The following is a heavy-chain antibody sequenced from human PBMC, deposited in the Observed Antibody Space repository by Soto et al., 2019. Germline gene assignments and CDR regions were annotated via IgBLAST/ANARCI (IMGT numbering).Heavy chain of an antibody. D-gene: IGHD6-6*01. J-gene: IGHJ6*02. CDR1: GGSFSGYY. Sequence: KPSETLSLTCAVYGGSFSGYYWSWIRQPPGKGLEWIGEINHSGSTNYNPSLKSRVTISVDTSKNQFSLKLSSVTAADTAVYYCGRLAARRVNYYYYGMDVWGQGTTVTVSS. CDR3: GRLAARRVNYYYYGMDV. V-gene: IGHV4-34*01. CDR2: INHSGST.